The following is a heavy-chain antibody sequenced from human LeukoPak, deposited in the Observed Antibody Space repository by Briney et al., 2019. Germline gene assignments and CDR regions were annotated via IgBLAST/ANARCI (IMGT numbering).Heavy chain of an antibody. J-gene: IGHJ4*02. CDR3: ARRNTESRNDESLDY. D-gene: IGHD1-1*01. V-gene: IGHV4-34*01. Sequence: SETLSLTCAVYGGSFSGYYWSWIRQPPGKGLEWIGEINHSGSTNYNPSLKSRVTISVDTSKNQFSLKLSSVTAADTAVYYCARRNTESRNDESLDYWGQGTLVTVSS. CDR2: INHSGST. CDR1: GGSFSGYY.